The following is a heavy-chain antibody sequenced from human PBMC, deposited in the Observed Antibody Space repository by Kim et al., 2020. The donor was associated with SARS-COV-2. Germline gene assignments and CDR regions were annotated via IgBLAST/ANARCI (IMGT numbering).Heavy chain of an antibody. CDR2: IDPSDSYT. V-gene: IGHV5-10-1*01. CDR3: ATGYCSSTSCYNKIDY. CDR1: GYSFTSYW. D-gene: IGHD2-2*01. Sequence: GESLKISCKGSGYSFTSYWISWVRQMPGKGLEWMGRIDPSDSYTNYSPSFQGHVTISADKSISTAYLQWSSLKASDTAMYYCATGYCSSTSCYNKIDYWGQGTLVTVSS. J-gene: IGHJ4*02.